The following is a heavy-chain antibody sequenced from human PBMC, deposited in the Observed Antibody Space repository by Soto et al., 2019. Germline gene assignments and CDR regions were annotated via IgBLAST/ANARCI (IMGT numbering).Heavy chain of an antibody. Sequence: GGSLRLSCAASGFTFSSYAMSWVRQAPGKGLEWVSAISGSGGSTYYADSVKGRFTISRDNSKNTLYLQMNSLRAEDTAVYYCAKGIIYCSGGSCDHYYYYYGMDVWGQGTTVTVSS. V-gene: IGHV3-23*01. CDR1: GFTFSSYA. J-gene: IGHJ6*02. D-gene: IGHD2-15*01. CDR3: AKGIIYCSGGSCDHYYYYYGMDV. CDR2: ISGSGGST.